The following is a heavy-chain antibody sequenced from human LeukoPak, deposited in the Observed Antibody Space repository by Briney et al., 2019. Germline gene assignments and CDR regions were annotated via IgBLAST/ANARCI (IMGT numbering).Heavy chain of an antibody. Sequence: GGSLRLSCAASGFTFSSYAMSWVRQAPGKGLEWVSAISGSGGSTYYADSVKGRFTISRDNSKNTLYLQMNSLRAEDTAVYYWAKDPRPTVVTPPRGGDYWGKGTLVTVSS. J-gene: IGHJ4*02. V-gene: IGHV3-23*01. CDR1: GFTFSSYA. CDR2: ISGSGGST. CDR3: AKDPRPTVVTPPRGGDY. D-gene: IGHD4-23*01.